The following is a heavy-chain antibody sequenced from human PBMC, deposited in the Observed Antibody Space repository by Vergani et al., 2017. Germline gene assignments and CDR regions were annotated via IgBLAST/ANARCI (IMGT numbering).Heavy chain of an antibody. D-gene: IGHD6-19*01. Sequence: QVQLVQSGAEVKKPGASVKVSCKASGYTFTGYYMHWVRQAPGQGLEWMGWINPNSGGTNYAQKLQGRVTMTRDTSISTAYMELSRLRYDDTAVYCCARSRIAVAGTLDYWGQGTLVTVSS. V-gene: IGHV1-2*02. CDR1: GYTFTGYY. CDR2: INPNSGGT. CDR3: ARSRIAVAGTLDY. J-gene: IGHJ4*02.